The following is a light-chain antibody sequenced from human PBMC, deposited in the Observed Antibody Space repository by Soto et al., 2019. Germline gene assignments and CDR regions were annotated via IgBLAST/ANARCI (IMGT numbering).Light chain of an antibody. CDR1: QSVSSN. CDR3: QQYNHWPRT. Sequence: EIVMTQSPATLSVSPGERATLSCRASQSVSSNLAWYQQKPGQAPRLLIYDASTRATGIPARFSGSGSGTEFTMTISSLQHEDFPVYYCQQYNHWPRTFGQGTKVESK. J-gene: IGKJ1*01. V-gene: IGKV3-15*01. CDR2: DAS.